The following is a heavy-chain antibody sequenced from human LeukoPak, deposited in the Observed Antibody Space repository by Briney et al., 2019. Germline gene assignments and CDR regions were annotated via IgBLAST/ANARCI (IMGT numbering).Heavy chain of an antibody. CDR3: AREWSVIYYCGMDV. CDR1: GGSISSGDYY. V-gene: IGHV4-30-4*01. CDR2: IYYSGST. D-gene: IGHD3-16*02. J-gene: IGHJ6*02. Sequence: SETLSLTCTVSGGSISSGDYYWRWIRQPPGKGLEWIGYIYYSGSTYYNPSLKSRVTISVDTSKNQFSLKLSSVTAADTAVYYCAREWSVIYYCGMDVWGQGTTVTVSS.